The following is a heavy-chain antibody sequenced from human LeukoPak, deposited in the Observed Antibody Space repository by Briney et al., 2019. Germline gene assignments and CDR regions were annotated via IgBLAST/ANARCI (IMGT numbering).Heavy chain of an antibody. CDR1: GFTFSSYG. CDR3: AKEDIVVVVAATALDY. V-gene: IGHV3-30*18. CDR2: ISYDGSNK. D-gene: IGHD2-15*01. Sequence: GRSLRLSCAASGFTFSSYGMHWVRQAPGKGREWVAVISYDGSNKYYADSVKGRFTISRDNSKNTLYLQMNSLRAEDTAVYYCAKEDIVVVVAATALDYWGQGTLVTVSS. J-gene: IGHJ4*02.